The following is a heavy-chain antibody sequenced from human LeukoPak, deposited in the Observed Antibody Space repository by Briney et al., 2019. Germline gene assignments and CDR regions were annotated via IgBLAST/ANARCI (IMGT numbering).Heavy chain of an antibody. J-gene: IGHJ4*02. V-gene: IGHV3-20*04. CDR1: GFTYDDYG. Sequence: PGGSLRLSCAASGFTYDDYGMSWVRQAPGKGLEWVSGINWNGGSTGYADSVKSRFAISRDNAKNSLYLQMNSLRAEDTALYYCATLYDFWSGYYPNWGQGTLVTVSS. CDR2: INWNGGST. CDR3: ATLYDFWSGYYPN. D-gene: IGHD3-3*01.